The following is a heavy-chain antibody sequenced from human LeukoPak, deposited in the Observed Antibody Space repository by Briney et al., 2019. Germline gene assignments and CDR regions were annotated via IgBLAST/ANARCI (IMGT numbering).Heavy chain of an antibody. D-gene: IGHD2-15*01. Sequence: PGGSLRLSCAASGFTFSNYGIHWVRQAPGKGLEWVAFIQYDGRDKYYADSVKGRFTISRDNSKNTPYLQMNSLRPEDTAVYFCANIPYGSGTETGYWGQGTLVTVSS. CDR1: GFTFSNYG. J-gene: IGHJ4*02. V-gene: IGHV3-30*02. CDR3: ANIPYGSGTETGY. CDR2: IQYDGRDK.